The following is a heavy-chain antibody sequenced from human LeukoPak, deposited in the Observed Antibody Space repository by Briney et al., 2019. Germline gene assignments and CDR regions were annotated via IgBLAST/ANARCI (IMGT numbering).Heavy chain of an antibody. CDR1: GFTFSSSY. V-gene: IGHV3-53*01. CDR2: IYSGGNT. CDR3: ARDSGFSSYSY. Sequence: GGSLRLSCTASGFTFSSSYMSWVRQAPGKGLEWVSIIYSGGNTYYADSVKGRFTISKDDSKNTLLLQMDSLRAEDTAIYYSARDSGFSSYSYWGQGTLVTVSS. J-gene: IGHJ4*02. D-gene: IGHD2-15*01.